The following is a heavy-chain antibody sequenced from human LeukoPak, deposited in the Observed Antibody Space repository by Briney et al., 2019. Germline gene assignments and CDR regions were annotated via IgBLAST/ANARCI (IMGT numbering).Heavy chain of an antibody. V-gene: IGHV1-58*02. CDR3: AAAPHYYDSSGYLGEGAFDI. CDR1: GFTFTSSA. D-gene: IGHD3-22*01. J-gene: IGHJ3*02. Sequence: SVKVSCKASGFTFTSSAMQWVRQARGQRLEWIGWIVVGSGNTNYAQKFQERVTITRDMSTSTAYMELSSLRFEDTAVYYCAAAPHYYDSSGYLGEGAFDIWGQGTMVTVSS. CDR2: IVVGSGNT.